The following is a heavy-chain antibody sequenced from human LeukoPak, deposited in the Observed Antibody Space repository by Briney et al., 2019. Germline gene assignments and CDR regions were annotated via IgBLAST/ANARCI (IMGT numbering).Heavy chain of an antibody. CDR3: ASRIIAVAGMFVY. J-gene: IGHJ4*02. D-gene: IGHD6-19*01. Sequence: PSQTLSLTCTVSGGSISSGDYYWSWIRQHPGKGLEWIGYIYYSGSTYYNPSLKSRVTISVDTSKNQFSLKLSSVTAADTAEYYCASRIIAVAGMFVYWGQGTLVTVSS. CDR1: GGSISSGDYY. V-gene: IGHV4-30-4*08. CDR2: IYYSGST.